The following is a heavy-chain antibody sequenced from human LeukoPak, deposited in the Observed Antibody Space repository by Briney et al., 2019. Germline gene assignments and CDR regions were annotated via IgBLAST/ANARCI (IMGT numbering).Heavy chain of an antibody. CDR2: IYYSGST. D-gene: IGHD1-26*01. V-gene: IGHV4-59*08. J-gene: IGHJ3*02. Sequence: SETLSLTCPVSGGSISSYYWSWIRQPPGKGLEWIGYIYYSGSTNYNPSLKSRVTISVDTSKNQFSLKLSSVTAADTAVYYCARRWELGGLNAFDIWGQGTMVTVSS. CDR1: GGSISSYY. CDR3: ARRWELGGLNAFDI.